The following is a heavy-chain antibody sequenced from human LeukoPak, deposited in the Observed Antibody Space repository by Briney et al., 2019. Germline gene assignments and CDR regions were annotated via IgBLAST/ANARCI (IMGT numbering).Heavy chain of an antibody. CDR3: ARVTGGRYCSTTSCYMRGWFDP. Sequence: SVKVSCKASGGTFNNYAISWVRQAPGQGLEWTGGIIPVFGTSNYAQKFQGRVTITADESTRTAYMELSSLRSEDTAVYYCARVTGGRYCSTTSCYMRGWFDPWGQGTLVTVSS. CDR2: IIPVFGTS. V-gene: IGHV1-69*13. CDR1: GGTFNNYA. J-gene: IGHJ5*02. D-gene: IGHD2-2*02.